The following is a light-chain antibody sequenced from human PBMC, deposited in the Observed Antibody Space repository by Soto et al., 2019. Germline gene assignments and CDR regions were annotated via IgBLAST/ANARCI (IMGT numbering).Light chain of an antibody. CDR3: QQDYNLPLT. Sequence: PGERVTLSCRASQSVSSSYLTWYQQKPGQAPRLLIYGASTRATSIPARFSGSGSGTDLTLTISSLQPEDFAVYYCQQDYNLPLTFGGGTKVEIK. CDR1: QSVSSSY. J-gene: IGKJ4*01. CDR2: GAS. V-gene: IGKV3D-7*01.